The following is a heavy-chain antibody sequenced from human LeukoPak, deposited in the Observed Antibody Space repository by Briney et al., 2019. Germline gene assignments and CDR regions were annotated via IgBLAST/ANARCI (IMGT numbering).Heavy chain of an antibody. V-gene: IGHV3-30*02. CDR3: ARDLDSSSWYGEFDY. D-gene: IGHD6-13*01. CDR1: GFTFSSYG. Sequence: GGSLRLSCAASGFTFSSYGMHWVRQAPGKGLEWVAFIRYDGSNKYYADSVKGRFTISRDNSKNTLYLQMNSLRAEDTAVYYCARDLDSSSWYGEFDYWGQGTLVTVSS. J-gene: IGHJ4*02. CDR2: IRYDGSNK.